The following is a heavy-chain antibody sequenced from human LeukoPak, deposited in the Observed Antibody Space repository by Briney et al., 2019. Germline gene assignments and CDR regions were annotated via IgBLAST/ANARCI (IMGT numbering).Heavy chain of an antibody. CDR2: VYYSGTT. Sequence: SETLSLTCTVSGGSVSSSDYYWASSRQPPGEGLQWVGSVYYSGTTYYNPSLKSRLTISVDTSKNQFSLKLSYVTAADTAVYYCVRLVSAAETFDYWGRGTLVTVSS. CDR3: VRLVSAAETFDY. J-gene: IGHJ4*02. V-gene: IGHV4-39*01. CDR1: GGSVSSSDYY. D-gene: IGHD3-10*01.